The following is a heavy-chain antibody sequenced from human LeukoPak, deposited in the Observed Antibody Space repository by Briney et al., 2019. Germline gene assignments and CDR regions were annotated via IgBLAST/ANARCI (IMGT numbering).Heavy chain of an antibody. CDR3: ARVRSDIAAAESEFDY. CDR2: VSVYNGNT. CDR1: GYTFTTYG. J-gene: IGHJ4*02. D-gene: IGHD6-13*01. Sequence: ASVKVSCKASGYTFTTYGISWVRQAPGQGLEWMGWVSVYNGNTHYAQKFQGRVTMTTDTSTSTAYMDLRRLRSDDTAVYYCARVRSDIAAAESEFDYWGQGTLVTVSS. V-gene: IGHV1-18*01.